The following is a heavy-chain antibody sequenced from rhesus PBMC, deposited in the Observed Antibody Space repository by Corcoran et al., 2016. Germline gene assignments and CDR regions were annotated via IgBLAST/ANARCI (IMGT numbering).Heavy chain of an antibody. J-gene: IGHJ4*01. CDR2: MSGTSRST. Sequence: QVQLQESGPGLVKPSETLSLTCEVSGGSISSRNWWSWIRQPPGKGREWFGYMSGTSRSTSSTPSLNGRLTISTATSQNQFSLKLSSVTAADPAVYYCALIAGISFYYFDYWGQGVLVTVSS. V-gene: IGHV4-65*01. CDR1: GGSISSRNW. D-gene: IGHD1-1-1*01. CDR3: ALIAGISFYYFDY.